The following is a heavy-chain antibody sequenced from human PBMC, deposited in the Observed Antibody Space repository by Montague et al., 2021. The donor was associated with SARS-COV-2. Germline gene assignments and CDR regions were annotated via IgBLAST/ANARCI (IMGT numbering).Heavy chain of an antibody. J-gene: IGHJ5*02. CDR3: ASHRVSYLVLTGYSGHFDV. Sequence: SETLSLTCPVSGDSVSSDSYFWAWIRQSPGKDLEWYGSLCHRGDTYHNPSLKDRFIMSVDTSNNRFSLKLSSVSAADTAVYYCASHRVSYLVLTGYSGHFDVWGRGSLITVSS. D-gene: IGHD3-9*01. CDR2: LCHRGDT. CDR1: GDSVSSDSYF. V-gene: IGHV4-39*01.